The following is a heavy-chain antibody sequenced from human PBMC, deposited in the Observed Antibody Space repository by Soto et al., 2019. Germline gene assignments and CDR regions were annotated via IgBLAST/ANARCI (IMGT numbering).Heavy chain of an antibody. CDR1: GFTFSSYE. CDR2: ISSSGSTI. J-gene: IGHJ3*02. CDR3: VRDAPYYYDSSGYYPSSSFAFDI. Sequence: VGSLRLSCAASGFTFSSYEMNWVRQAPGKGLEWVSYISSSGSTIYYADSVKGRFTISRDNAKNSLYLQMNSLRAEDTAVYYCVRDAPYYYDSSGYYPSSSFAFDIWGQGTMVTVSS. V-gene: IGHV3-48*03. D-gene: IGHD3-22*01.